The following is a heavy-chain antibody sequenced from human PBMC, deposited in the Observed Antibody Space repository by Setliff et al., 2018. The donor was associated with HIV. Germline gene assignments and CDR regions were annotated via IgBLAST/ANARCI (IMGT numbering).Heavy chain of an antibody. Sequence: GASVKVSCKASGYTFTSYDVNWVRQAPGQGPEWMGWMNPNSGNTGYAQNFQGRVTMTRNTSISTAYMELTSLRFEDTAVYYCARGSPTAGDYRGQGTLVTVS. CDR3: ARGSPTAGDY. CDR2: MNPNSGNT. CDR1: GYTFTSYD. V-gene: IGHV1-8*01. J-gene: IGHJ4*02.